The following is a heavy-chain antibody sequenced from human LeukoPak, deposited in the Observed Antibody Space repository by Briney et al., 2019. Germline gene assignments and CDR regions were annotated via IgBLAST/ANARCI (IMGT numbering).Heavy chain of an antibody. CDR2: INPSGGST. CDR3: ARTYTIFGVAPNLYYYGMDV. D-gene: IGHD3-3*01. CDR1: GYTFTSYY. V-gene: IGHV1-46*01. Sequence: ASVKVSCKASGYTFTSYYMHWVRQAPGQGLEWVGIINPSGGSTSYAQKFQGRVTMTRDTSTSTVYMELSSLRSEDTAVYYCARTYTIFGVAPNLYYYGMDVWGQGTTVTVSS. J-gene: IGHJ6*02.